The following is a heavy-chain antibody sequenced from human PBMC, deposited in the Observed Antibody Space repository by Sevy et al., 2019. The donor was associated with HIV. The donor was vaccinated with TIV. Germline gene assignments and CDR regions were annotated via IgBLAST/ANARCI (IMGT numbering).Heavy chain of an antibody. CDR2: IKVDGSEI. V-gene: IGHV3-7*03. CDR3: ARDCNSRTCLWGLDV. CDR1: GFTFHTYW. J-gene: IGHJ6*02. Sequence: GGSLRLCCVASGFTFHTYWMSWVRQAPGKGLEWVAHIKVDGSEIYYVDSVKGGFTISRDNAKNSLYLQMNSLRVEDTGVYYCARDCNSRTCLWGLDVWGQGTTVTVSS. D-gene: IGHD1-26*01.